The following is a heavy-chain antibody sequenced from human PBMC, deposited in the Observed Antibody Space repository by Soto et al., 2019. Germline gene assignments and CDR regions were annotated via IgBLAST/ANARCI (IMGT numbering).Heavy chain of an antibody. CDR3: ARASATIAAAAIFDY. J-gene: IGHJ4*02. V-gene: IGHV4-4*02. Sequence: QVQLQESGPGLVKPSGTLSLTCAVSGGAISSSKWWSWVRQPPGKGLEWIGESYQSGSTNYNPSLESRVRMSVDKARTHFSLKLTSVSAADTAVYYCARASATIAAAAIFDYWGQGTLVTVSS. CDR2: SYQSGST. CDR1: GGAISSSKW. D-gene: IGHD6-13*01.